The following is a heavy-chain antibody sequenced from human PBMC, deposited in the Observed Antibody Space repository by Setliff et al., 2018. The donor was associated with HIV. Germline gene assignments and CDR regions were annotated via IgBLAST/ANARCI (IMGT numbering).Heavy chain of an antibody. CDR2: IYYNTST. J-gene: IGHJ6*03. D-gene: IGHD3-3*01. CDR3: AGNQNWNGYAFPYFDV. Sequence: SETLSLTCNVSGGSISSSSFYWSWLRQPPGKEPEWIASIYYNTSTYYNLSLRSRVTTSVDTSKNLFSLKMTSVTAADTAVYYCAGNQNWNGYAFPYFDVWGKGTTVTVSS. V-gene: IGHV4-39*02. CDR1: GGSISSSSFY.